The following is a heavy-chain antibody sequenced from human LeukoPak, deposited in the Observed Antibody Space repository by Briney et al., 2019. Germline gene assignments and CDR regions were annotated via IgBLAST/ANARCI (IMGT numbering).Heavy chain of an antibody. CDR2: INTDGSFT. CDR3: ARAVNSASKSDY. J-gene: IGHJ4*02. V-gene: IGHV3-74*01. Sequence: GGSLRLSCAASGFTFSSYWMHWVRQAPGKGLVWVSRINTDGSFTNYADSAKGRFTISRDNAKNTLYLQMNSLRAEDTAVYYCARAVNSASKSDYWGQGTLVTVSS. D-gene: IGHD2-2*01. CDR1: GFTFSSYW.